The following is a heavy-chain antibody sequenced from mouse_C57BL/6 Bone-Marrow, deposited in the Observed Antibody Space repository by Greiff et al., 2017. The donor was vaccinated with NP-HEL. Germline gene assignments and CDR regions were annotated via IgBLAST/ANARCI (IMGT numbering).Heavy chain of an antibody. CDR2: INYDGSST. V-gene: IGHV5-16*01. CDR1: GFTFSDYY. Sequence: EVKLVESEGGLVQPGSSMKLSCTASGFTFSDYYMAWVRQVPEKGLEWVANINYDGSSTYYLDSLKSRFIISRDNAKNILYLQMSSLKSEDTATYYCARGNYGSRYYYAMDYWGQGTSVTVSS. CDR3: ARGNYGSRYYYAMDY. J-gene: IGHJ4*01. D-gene: IGHD1-1*01.